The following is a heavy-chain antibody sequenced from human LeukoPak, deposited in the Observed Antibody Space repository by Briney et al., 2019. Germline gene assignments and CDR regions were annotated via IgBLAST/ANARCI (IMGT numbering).Heavy chain of an antibody. J-gene: IGHJ4*02. CDR3: ARDGGRSGCAH. CDR2: MSDDGST. V-gene: IGHV3-53*01. D-gene: IGHD3-3*01. Sequence: GGPLRLSCEVSGFSVSNNYMSWVRQAPGKGLEWVSVMSDDGSTHYADSVKGRFIVSRDNSKNTFYLQMNSVRVEDTAVYYCARDGGRSGCAHWGQGAVATVSS. CDR1: GFSVSNNY.